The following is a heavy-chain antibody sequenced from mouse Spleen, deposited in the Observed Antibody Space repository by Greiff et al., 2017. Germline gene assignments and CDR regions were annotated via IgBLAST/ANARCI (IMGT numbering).Heavy chain of an antibody. CDR1: GYSITSGYY. Sequence: EVQLQQSGPGLVKPSQSLSLTCSVTGYSITSGYYWKWIRQFPGNKLEWMGYISYDGSNNYNPSLKNRISITRDTSKNQFFLKLNSVTTEDTATYYCARGNGDGYPYYFDYWGQGTTLTVSS. V-gene: IGHV3-6*01. D-gene: IGHD2-3*01. CDR2: ISYDGSN. J-gene: IGHJ2*01. CDR3: ARGNGDGYPYYFDY.